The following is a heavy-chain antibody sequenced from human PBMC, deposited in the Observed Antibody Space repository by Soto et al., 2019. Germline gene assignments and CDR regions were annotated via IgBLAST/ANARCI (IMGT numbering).Heavy chain of an antibody. CDR1: GDSINNYY. CDR3: AREGNIVATRVDIDI. J-gene: IGHJ3*02. CDR2: IYYSGST. Sequence: AETLSLTCTVSGDSINNYYWNWIRQPPGKGLEWIGNIYYSGSTNYNPSLKSRVTVSIDTSKNQFSLKLNSVTAADTAVYYCAREGNIVATRVDIDIWGQGTMVTVSS. D-gene: IGHD5-12*01. V-gene: IGHV4-59*01.